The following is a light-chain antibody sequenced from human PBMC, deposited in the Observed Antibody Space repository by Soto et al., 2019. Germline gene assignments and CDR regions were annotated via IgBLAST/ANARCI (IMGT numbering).Light chain of an antibody. V-gene: IGKV3-15*01. CDR3: QQYNNWRT. CDR2: GAS. Sequence: EIVMTQSPATLSVSPGERATLSCRASQSVFSNLAWYQQKLGQAPRLLIYGASTRATGIPARFSGSGSGTEFTLTISSLQSEDFAVYYCQQYNNWRTFGLGTKVEIK. CDR1: QSVFSN. J-gene: IGKJ1*01.